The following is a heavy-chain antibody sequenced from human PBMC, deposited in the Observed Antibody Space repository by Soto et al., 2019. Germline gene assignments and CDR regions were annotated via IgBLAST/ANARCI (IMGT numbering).Heavy chain of an antibody. CDR1: GFSFSSYG. CDR2: IWYDESHR. D-gene: IGHD2-15*01. CDR3: ARDSSGGDAYPDY. Sequence: QVRLVESGGGVVQPGRSLRPSCAASGFSFSSYGMHWVRQAPGKGLEWVAVIWYDESHRYFADSVKGRFTISRDSSKKTLYLQMSSLRAEDTAVYYCARDSSGGDAYPDYWGQGTQVTVSS. V-gene: IGHV3-33*08. J-gene: IGHJ4*02.